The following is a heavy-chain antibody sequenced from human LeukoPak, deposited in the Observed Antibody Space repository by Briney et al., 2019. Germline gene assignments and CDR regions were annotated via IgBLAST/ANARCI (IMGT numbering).Heavy chain of an antibody. Sequence: PSETLSLTCTVSGGSIINNYWSWIRQPAGKGLEWIGRIYSSGSTNYNPSLKSRVTMSVDTSKNQFSLKLSSVTAAVTAVYYCAREFTIFGAFDIWGQGTMVTVSS. CDR3: AREFTIFGAFDI. CDR1: GGSIINNY. V-gene: IGHV4-4*07. J-gene: IGHJ3*02. CDR2: IYSSGST. D-gene: IGHD3-3*01.